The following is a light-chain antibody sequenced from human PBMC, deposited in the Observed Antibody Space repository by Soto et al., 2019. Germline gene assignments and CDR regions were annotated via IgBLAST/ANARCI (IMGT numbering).Light chain of an antibody. Sequence: QSVLTQPPSVSAAPGQKVTISCAGSSSNIGNKYVSWYQQLPVTAPKLLIYDSNKRPSGIPDRFSGSKSGTSATLGITGLQTGDEADYYCGTWDNSLSAVVFGGGTKLTVL. CDR2: DSN. J-gene: IGLJ2*01. CDR3: GTWDNSLSAVV. CDR1: SSNIGNKY. V-gene: IGLV1-51*01.